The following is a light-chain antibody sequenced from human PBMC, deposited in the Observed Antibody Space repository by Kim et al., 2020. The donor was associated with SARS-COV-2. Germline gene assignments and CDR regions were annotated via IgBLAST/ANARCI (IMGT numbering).Light chain of an antibody. V-gene: IGLV1-44*01. CDR1: SSNIGSNT. Sequence: RVTISCSGSSSNIGSNTVNWYQQRPGAAPKLLIYSNNQRPSGVPDRFSGSKSGTSASLAISGLQSEDEADYYCAAWDDSLNGDVVFGGGTQLTVL. CDR2: SNN. J-gene: IGLJ2*01. CDR3: AAWDDSLNGDVV.